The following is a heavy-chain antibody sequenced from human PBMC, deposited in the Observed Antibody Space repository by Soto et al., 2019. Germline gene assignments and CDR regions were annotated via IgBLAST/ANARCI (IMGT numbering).Heavy chain of an antibody. CDR2: IYSGGST. CDR1: GFTVSSNY. CDR3: ARVVDDFWSGYRPNYYFDY. J-gene: IGHJ4*02. D-gene: IGHD3-3*01. V-gene: IGHV3-66*01. Sequence: GGSLRLSCAASGFTVSSNYMSWVRQAPGKGLEWVSVIYSGGSTYYADSVKGRFTISRDNSKNTLYLPMNSLRADDTAVYYCARVVDDFWSGYRPNYYFDYWGQGTLVTVSS.